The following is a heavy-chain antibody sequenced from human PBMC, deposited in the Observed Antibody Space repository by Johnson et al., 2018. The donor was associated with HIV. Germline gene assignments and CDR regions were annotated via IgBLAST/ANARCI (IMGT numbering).Heavy chain of an antibody. D-gene: IGHD3-22*01. CDR2: INSAGGTK. V-gene: IGHV3-11*04. J-gene: IGHJ3*02. CDR1: GFTFSDYH. Sequence: QVQLVESGGGLVKPGGSMRLSCAASGFTFSDYHMTWIRQAPGKGLEGVSYINSAGGTKHYADSVKGRFTISRDNAKNSVYLQMNSLRAEDTAVYYCARDRGGYYYYSSGLDAFDIWGQGTMVTVSS. CDR3: ARDRGGYYYYSSGLDAFDI.